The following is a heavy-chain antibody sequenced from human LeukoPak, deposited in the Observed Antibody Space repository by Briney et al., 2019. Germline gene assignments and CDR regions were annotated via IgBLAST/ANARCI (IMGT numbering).Heavy chain of an antibody. CDR3: AKDRVGASLDY. Sequence: GGSLRLSCAASGFTFDDYAMHWVRQAPGKGLEWVSGISWNSGSIGYADSVKGRFTISRDNSKNTLYLQMNSLRAEDTAVYYCAKDRVGASLDYWGQGTLVTVSS. V-gene: IGHV3-9*01. D-gene: IGHD1-26*01. CDR2: ISWNSGSI. J-gene: IGHJ4*02. CDR1: GFTFDDYA.